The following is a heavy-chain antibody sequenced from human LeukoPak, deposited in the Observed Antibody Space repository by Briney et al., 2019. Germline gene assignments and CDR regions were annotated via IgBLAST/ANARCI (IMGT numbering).Heavy chain of an antibody. J-gene: IGHJ4*02. Sequence: PSETLSLTCAVYGGSFSGYYWSWIRQPAGKGLQWIGRIHTSGSTDYNPSLGSRVTMSVDTSKNQFSLKLSSVTAADTAVYYCAREGSMTARPFVSIDYWGQGTLVTVSS. CDR3: AREGSMTARPFVSIDY. V-gene: IGHV4-4*07. CDR2: IHTSGST. CDR1: GGSFSGYY. D-gene: IGHD6-6*01.